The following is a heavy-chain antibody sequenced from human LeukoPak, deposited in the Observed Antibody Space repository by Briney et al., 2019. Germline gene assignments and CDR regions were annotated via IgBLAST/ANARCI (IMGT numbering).Heavy chain of an antibody. CDR1: GTSINDYY. J-gene: IGHJ4*02. CDR3: ARGHGYSGHALAY. V-gene: IGHV4-59*12. D-gene: IGHD5-12*01. Sequence: SETLSLTCTVSGTSINDYYWSWIRQPPGKRLEWIGYIYFSGRTNYSPPLKSRVTMSLDAPRDHFSLQLSSVTAADPAVYYCARGHGYSGHALAYWGQGILVTVSS. CDR2: IYFSGRT.